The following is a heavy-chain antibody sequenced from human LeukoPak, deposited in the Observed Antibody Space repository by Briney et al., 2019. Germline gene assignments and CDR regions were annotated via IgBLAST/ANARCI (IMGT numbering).Heavy chain of an antibody. CDR3: ARNAGNSDFDY. CDR1: GGSISSGLC. Sequence: SETLSLTCAVSGGSISSGLCWTWVRQPPGKGLEWIGEIYPSGTTNYNPSLKSRVTISVDKSENQFSLKLYSVTAADTAVYYCARNAGNSDFDYWGQGTLVTVSS. D-gene: IGHD4-23*01. J-gene: IGHJ4*02. V-gene: IGHV4-4*02. CDR2: IYPSGTT.